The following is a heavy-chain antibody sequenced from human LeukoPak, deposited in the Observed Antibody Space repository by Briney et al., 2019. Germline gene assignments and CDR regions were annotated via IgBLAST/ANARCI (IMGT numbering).Heavy chain of an antibody. D-gene: IGHD4-17*01. V-gene: IGHV4-61*02. Sequence: SQTLSLTCTVSGGSISSGSHYWSWTRQPAGKALESIGRVYTSGSTDYNPSLKSRVAISVDTSKNQFSLKLSSVTAADTAVYYCARDSDYGDYVDYWGQGTLVTVSS. J-gene: IGHJ4*02. CDR3: ARDSDYGDYVDY. CDR1: GGSISSGSHY. CDR2: VYTSGST.